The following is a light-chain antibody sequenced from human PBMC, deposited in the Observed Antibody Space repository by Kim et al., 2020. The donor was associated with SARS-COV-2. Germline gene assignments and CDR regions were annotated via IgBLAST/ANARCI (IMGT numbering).Light chain of an antibody. J-gene: IGKJ2*01. CDR2: WAS. Sequence: DIAMTQSPDSLAVSLGERATINCKSSQSVLDRSNNQIYLAWYQQKPGQPPKLLISWASIRESGVPDRISGSGSGTDFTLTISSLQAEDVALHYCQQYYSSPFTFGQGTKLEI. CDR3: QQYYSSPFT. CDR1: QSVLDRSNNQIY. V-gene: IGKV4-1*01.